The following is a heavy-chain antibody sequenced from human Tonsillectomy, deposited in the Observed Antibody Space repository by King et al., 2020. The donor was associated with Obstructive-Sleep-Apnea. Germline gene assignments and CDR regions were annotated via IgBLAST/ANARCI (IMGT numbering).Heavy chain of an antibody. CDR1: GFTFSSNA. CDR2: IRGSGGST. D-gene: IGHD6-13*01. Sequence: VQLVESGGGLVQPGGSLRLSCAASGFTFSSNAMSWVRQAPGKGLEWVSAIRGSGGSTYYSDSVKGRFTISRDNTKNTLYLQMNILRAEDTAVYYCAKGKQQLVVWGQGTLVTVSS. J-gene: IGHJ4*02. V-gene: IGHV3-23*04. CDR3: AKGKQQLVV.